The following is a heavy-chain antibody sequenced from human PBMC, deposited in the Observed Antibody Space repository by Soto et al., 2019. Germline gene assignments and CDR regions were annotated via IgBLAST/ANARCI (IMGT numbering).Heavy chain of an antibody. CDR1: GFPFRSYA. CDR2: IIGSGGST. J-gene: IGHJ3*02. CDR3: AKGGYYSLFDI. V-gene: IGHV3-23*01. Sequence: PGGSLRLSCVASGFPFRSYAMSWVRQPPGKGLEWVSGIIGSGGSTYYADSVKGRFTISKDTSNKTLSQQMYVLRVEDTVVYFCAKGGYYSLFDIWGQGTVVTVSS. D-gene: IGHD3-16*01.